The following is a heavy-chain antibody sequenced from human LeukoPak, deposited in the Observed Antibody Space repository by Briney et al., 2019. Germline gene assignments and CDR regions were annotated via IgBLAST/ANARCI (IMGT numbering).Heavy chain of an antibody. CDR3: ASKWHFES. CDR2: ISSDGSST. D-gene: IGHD2-8*01. Sequence: PGGSLRLSCAASGFTFSSYWTQWVRQAPGQGLVWVSRISSDGSSTTYADSVKGRFTISRDNAKNTLYLQMNNLRAEDTAVYYCASKWHFESWGQGTLVTVSS. V-gene: IGHV3-74*01. J-gene: IGHJ4*02. CDR1: GFTFSSYW.